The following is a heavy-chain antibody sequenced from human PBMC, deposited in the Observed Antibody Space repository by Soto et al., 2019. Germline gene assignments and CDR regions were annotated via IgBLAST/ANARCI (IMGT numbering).Heavy chain of an antibody. CDR2: INHSGST. J-gene: IGHJ6*03. V-gene: IGHV4-34*01. CDR3: ARQPRMGLPGVFYYYMDV. Sequence: SETLSLTCAVYGGSFSGYYWSWIRQPPGKGLEWIGEINHSGSTNYNPSLKSRVTISVDTSKNQFSLKLSSVTAADTAVYYCARQPRMGLPGVFYYYMDVWGKGTTVTVSS. D-gene: IGHD2-2*01. CDR1: GGSFSGYY.